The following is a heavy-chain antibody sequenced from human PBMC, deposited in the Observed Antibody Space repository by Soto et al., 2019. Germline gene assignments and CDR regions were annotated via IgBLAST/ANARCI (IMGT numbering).Heavy chain of an antibody. V-gene: IGHV3-49*04. CDR3: TRGRECPAAGTEFDAFDI. CDR2: IRSKAYGGTT. Sequence: GGSLRLSCTASGFTFGDYAMSWVRQAPGKGLEWVGFIRSKAYGGTTEYAASVKGRFTISRDDSKSIAYLQMNSLKTEDTAVYYCTRGRECPAAGTEFDAFDIWGQGTMVTVSS. D-gene: IGHD6-13*01. CDR1: GFTFGDYA. J-gene: IGHJ3*02.